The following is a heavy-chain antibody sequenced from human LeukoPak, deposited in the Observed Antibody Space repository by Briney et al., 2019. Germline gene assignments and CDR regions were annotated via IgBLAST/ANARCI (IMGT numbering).Heavy chain of an antibody. CDR2: IWYDGSNK. J-gene: IGHJ4*02. V-gene: IGHV3-33*01. CDR1: GFTFSSYG. CDR3: ARDNGRFGELPS. D-gene: IGHD3-10*01. Sequence: PGRSLRLSCAASGFTFSSYGMHWVRQAPGKGLEWVAVIWYDGSNKYYADSVKGRFTISRDNSKNTLYLQMNSLRAEDTAVYYCARDNGRFGELPSWGQGTLVTVSS.